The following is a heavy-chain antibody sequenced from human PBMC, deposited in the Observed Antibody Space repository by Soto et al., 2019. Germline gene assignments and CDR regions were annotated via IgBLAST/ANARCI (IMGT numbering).Heavy chain of an antibody. CDR1: GVTFSYYW. Sequence: EVQLVESGGGLVRPGGSLRLSCEASGVTFSYYWMHWVRQAPGKGLVWVARIHSDGSSTTYADLVKGRFIISRDNAMNTVDLQMNSVRVEDTAVYYCARGYRGAFNLGGQVTVCTDSS. D-gene: IGHD1-26*01. V-gene: IGHV3-74*01. J-gene: IGHJ3*01. CDR2: IHSDGSST. CDR3: ARGYRGAFNL.